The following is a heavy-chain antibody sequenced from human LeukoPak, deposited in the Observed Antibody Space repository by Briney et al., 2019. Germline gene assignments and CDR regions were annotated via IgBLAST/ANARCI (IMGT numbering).Heavy chain of an antibody. D-gene: IGHD2-21*01. CDR1: GFTFSSYS. Sequence: GGSLRLSCAASGFTFSSYSMNWVRQAPGKGLEWVSSISSSSSYIYYADSVKGRFTISRDNAKNSLYLQMNSLRAEDTAVYYCARDQGIEVPLYYGMGVWGKGTTVTVSS. J-gene: IGHJ6*04. V-gene: IGHV3-21*01. CDR3: ARDQGIEVPLYYGMGV. CDR2: ISSSSSYI.